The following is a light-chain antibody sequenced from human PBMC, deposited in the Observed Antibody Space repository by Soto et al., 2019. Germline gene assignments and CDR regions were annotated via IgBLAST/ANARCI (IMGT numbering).Light chain of an antibody. CDR3: TSYAGGNNV. CDR1: STDVGGYDY. Sequence: QSALTQPPSAPGSPGQSVTISCTGTSTDVGGYDYVSWYQQHPGKVPKLMFYEVNKRPSGVPDRFSGSKSGNTASLTVSGLQPEDEADYYCTSYAGGNNVFGTGTKLTVL. J-gene: IGLJ1*01. V-gene: IGLV2-8*01. CDR2: EVN.